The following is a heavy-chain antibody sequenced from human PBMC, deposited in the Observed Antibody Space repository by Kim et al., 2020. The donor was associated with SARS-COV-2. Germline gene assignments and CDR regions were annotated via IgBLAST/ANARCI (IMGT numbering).Heavy chain of an antibody. CDR1: GGSISSGDYY. CDR3: AAQDYGDYALQH. V-gene: IGHV4-30-4*01. J-gene: IGHJ1*01. CDR2: IYYSGST. D-gene: IGHD4-17*01. Sequence: SETLSLTCTVSGGSISSGDYYWSWIRQPPGKGLEWIGYIYYSGSTYYNPSLKSRVTISVDTSKNQFSLKLSSVTAADTAVYYCAAQDYGDYALQHRGQGTLVTVSS.